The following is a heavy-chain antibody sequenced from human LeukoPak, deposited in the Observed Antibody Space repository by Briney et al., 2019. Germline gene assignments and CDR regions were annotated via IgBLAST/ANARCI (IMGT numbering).Heavy chain of an antibody. CDR2: TSSSSSYI. V-gene: IGHV3-21*01. Sequence: GGGLRLSCAASGVTFSSYSMNCGREAPGRGRWWVSSTSSSSSYIYYADSVKGRFTISRDNAKNSLYLQMNSLRAEDTAVYYCARDPGGEVVVPGGQGTLVTVSS. CDR3: ARDPGGEVVVP. D-gene: IGHD3-10*01. J-gene: IGHJ5*02. CDR1: GVTFSSYS.